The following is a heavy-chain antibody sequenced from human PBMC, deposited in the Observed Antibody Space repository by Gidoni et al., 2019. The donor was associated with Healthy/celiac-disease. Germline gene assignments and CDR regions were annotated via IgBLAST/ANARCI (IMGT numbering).Heavy chain of an antibody. D-gene: IGHD6-13*01. CDR3: ARMPRGIAAAPYDAFDI. Sequence: QVQLQESGPGMGKPSETLSLTGTVSGGSISNYYWSWIRQPPGKGLEWIGYIYYSGSTNYNPSLKRRVTISVDTSKNQFSLKLSSVTAADTAVYYCARMPRGIAAAPYDAFDIWGQGTMVTVSS. CDR1: GGSISNYY. V-gene: IGHV4-59*08. J-gene: IGHJ3*02. CDR2: IYYSGST.